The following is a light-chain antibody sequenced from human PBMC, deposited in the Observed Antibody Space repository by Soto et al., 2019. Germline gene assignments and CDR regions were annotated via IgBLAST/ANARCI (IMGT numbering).Light chain of an antibody. Sequence: DIVLTQSPATLSLSPGQTATLSCRASQSVSSYLAWYQQKPGQAPRLLIYDAYNRATGIPPRFSGSGSGTDFTLTISSLEPEDSAVYYCQQRHMWPITFGQGTRLEIK. V-gene: IGKV3-11*01. CDR2: DAY. CDR3: QQRHMWPIT. CDR1: QSVSSY. J-gene: IGKJ5*01.